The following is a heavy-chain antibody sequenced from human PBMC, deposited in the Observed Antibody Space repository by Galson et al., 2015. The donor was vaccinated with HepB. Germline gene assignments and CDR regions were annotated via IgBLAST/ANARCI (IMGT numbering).Heavy chain of an antibody. Sequence: SLRLSCAASGFTFSSYGMHWVRQAPGKGLEWVAFIRYDGSNKYYADSVKGRFTISRDNSKNTLYLQMNSLRAEDTAVYYCANAGYSSTRGAFDIWGQGTMVTVSS. CDR2: IRYDGSNK. CDR1: GFTFSSYG. V-gene: IGHV3-30*02. D-gene: IGHD6-13*01. CDR3: ANAGYSSTRGAFDI. J-gene: IGHJ3*02.